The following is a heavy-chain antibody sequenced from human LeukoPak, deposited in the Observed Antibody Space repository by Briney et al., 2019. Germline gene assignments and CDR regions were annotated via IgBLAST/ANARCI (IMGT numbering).Heavy chain of an antibody. CDR1: GFTFSSYW. Sequence: GGSLRLSCAASGFTFSSYWMSWVRQAPGKGLEWVANIKQDGSEKYYVDSVKGRFTISRDNAKNSLYLQMNSLRAEDTAVYYCARGPASWFSHPYERDYYFDYWGQGTLVTVSS. CDR3: ARGPASWFSHPYERDYYFDY. CDR2: IKQDGSEK. D-gene: IGHD3-9*01. V-gene: IGHV3-7*01. J-gene: IGHJ4*02.